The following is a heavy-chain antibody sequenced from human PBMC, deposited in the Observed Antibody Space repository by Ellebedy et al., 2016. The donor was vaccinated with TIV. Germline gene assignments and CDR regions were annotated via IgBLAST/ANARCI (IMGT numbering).Heavy chain of an antibody. D-gene: IGHD2-15*01. J-gene: IGHJ4*02. CDR3: ARGASGATPQDYCDY. Sequence: SLKISXAASGFTFDDYTLHWVRQAPGKGLEWVSGISWNSGIIDYAGSVKGRFTISRDNAKNSLYLQMSSLRAEDTALYYCARGASGATPQDYCDYWGQGILVIVSS. CDR1: GFTFDDYT. V-gene: IGHV3-9*01. CDR2: ISWNSGII.